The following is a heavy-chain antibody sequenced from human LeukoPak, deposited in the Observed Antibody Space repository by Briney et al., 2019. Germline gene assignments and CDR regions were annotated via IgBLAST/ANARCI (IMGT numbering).Heavy chain of an antibody. V-gene: IGHV4-34*01. Sequence: SETLSLTCAVYGGSFSGYYWSWIRQPPGKGLEWIGEINHSGSTNYNPSLKSRVTISVDTSKNQFSLKLSSVTAADTAVYYCTKGRGYDFWSGYYYFDYWGQGTLDTVSS. CDR1: GGSFSGYY. CDR2: INHSGST. J-gene: IGHJ4*02. D-gene: IGHD3-3*01. CDR3: TKGRGYDFWSGYYYFDY.